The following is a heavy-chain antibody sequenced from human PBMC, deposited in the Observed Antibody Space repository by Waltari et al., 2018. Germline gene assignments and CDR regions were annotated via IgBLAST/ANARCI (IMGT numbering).Heavy chain of an antibody. D-gene: IGHD3-10*02. Sequence: QVQLVQSGAEVKKPGSSVKVSCKASGGTFSSYAISWVRQAPGQGREGMGGIIPIFGTANYAQKCQGRVTITTDESTSTAYMELSSLRSEDTAVYYCARGPESFEAYVGFDYWGQGTLVTVSS. V-gene: IGHV1-69*05. CDR3: ARGPESFEAYVGFDY. CDR2: IIPIFGTA. J-gene: IGHJ4*02. CDR1: GGTFSSYA.